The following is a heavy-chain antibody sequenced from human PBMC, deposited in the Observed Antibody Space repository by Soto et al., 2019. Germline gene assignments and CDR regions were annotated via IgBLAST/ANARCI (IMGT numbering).Heavy chain of an antibody. CDR2: INAGNGNT. D-gene: IGHD6-6*01. CDR1: GYTFTSYA. V-gene: IGHV1-3*01. Sequence: QVQLVQSGAEVKKPGASVKVSCKASGYTFTSYAMHWVRQAPGQRLEWMGWINAGNGNTKYSQKFQGRVTITRDTSASKAYMELSSLRSEDTAVYYCASTEYSSSYYYYYGMDVWGQGTTVTVSS. J-gene: IGHJ6*02. CDR3: ASTEYSSSYYYYYGMDV.